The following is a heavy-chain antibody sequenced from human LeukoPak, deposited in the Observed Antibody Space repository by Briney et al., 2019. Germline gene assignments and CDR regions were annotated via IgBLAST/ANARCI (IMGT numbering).Heavy chain of an antibody. CDR1: GYTFTGYY. V-gene: IGHV1-2*02. D-gene: IGHD3-3*01. J-gene: IGHJ4*02. Sequence: ASVKVSCKASGYTFTGYYMHWVRQAPGQGLEWMGWISPNSGGTNYAQKFQGRVTVTRDTSISTAYMELSRLRSDDTAVYYCARGLFWSGLIRLDYWGQGTLVTVSS. CDR3: ARGLFWSGLIRLDY. CDR2: ISPNSGGT.